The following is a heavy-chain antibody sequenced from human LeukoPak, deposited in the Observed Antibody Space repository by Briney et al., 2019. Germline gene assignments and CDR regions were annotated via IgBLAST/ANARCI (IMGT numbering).Heavy chain of an antibody. CDR1: GFTFSSYA. CDR3: AREMGDLAAAGFDY. CDR2: ISYDGSNK. Sequence: GGSLRLSCAASGFTFSSYAMHWVRQAPGKGLEWVAVISYDGSNKHYADSVKGRFTISRDNSKNTLYLQMNSLRAEDTAVYYCAREMGDLAAAGFDYWGQGTLVTVSS. V-gene: IGHV3-30-3*01. J-gene: IGHJ4*02. D-gene: IGHD6-13*01.